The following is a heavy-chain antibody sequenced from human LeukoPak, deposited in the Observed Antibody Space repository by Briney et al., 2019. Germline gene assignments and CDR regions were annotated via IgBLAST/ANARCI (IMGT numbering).Heavy chain of an antibody. Sequence: SETLSLTCTVSGGSISGYYWSWIRQPPGKGLEWIGFIHFSENTNYNPSLKSRVTISVDTSKNQFSLKLSSVTAADTAVYYCARKPPAATAGAFDIWGQGTMVTVSS. V-gene: IGHV4-59*13. D-gene: IGHD2-2*01. CDR1: GGSISGYY. CDR3: ARKPPAATAGAFDI. J-gene: IGHJ3*02. CDR2: IHFSENT.